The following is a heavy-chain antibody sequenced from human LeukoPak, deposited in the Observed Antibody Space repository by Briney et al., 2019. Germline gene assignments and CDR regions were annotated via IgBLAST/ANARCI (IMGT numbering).Heavy chain of an antibody. Sequence: SETLSLTCAVYGGSFSGYYWSWIRQPPGRGLEWIGEIDHSGRTNSNASLKSRVTISVDMSKNQFSLRLSSATAADTAVYYCARKSIAVAGRKPYDSWDQGSLVTVSS. J-gene: IGHJ4*02. CDR1: GGSFSGYY. V-gene: IGHV4-34*01. CDR2: IDHSGRT. CDR3: ARKSIAVAGRKPYDS. D-gene: IGHD6-13*01.